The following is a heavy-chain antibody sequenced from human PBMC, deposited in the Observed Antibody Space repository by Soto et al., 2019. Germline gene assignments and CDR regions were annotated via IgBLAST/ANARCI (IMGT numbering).Heavy chain of an antibody. CDR3: ARTIIGRSIAARRGYYFDY. V-gene: IGHV1-3*01. D-gene: IGHD6-6*01. CDR2: INAGNGNT. J-gene: IGHJ4*02. Sequence: ASVKVSCKASGYTFTSYAMHWVRQAPGQRLEWMGWINAGNGNTKYSQKFQGRVTITRDTSASTAYMELSSLRSEDTAVYYCARTIIGRSIAARRGYYFDYWGQGTLVTVSS. CDR1: GYTFTSYA.